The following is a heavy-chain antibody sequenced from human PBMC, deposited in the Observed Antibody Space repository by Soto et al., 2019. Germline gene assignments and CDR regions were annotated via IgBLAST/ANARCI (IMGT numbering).Heavy chain of an antibody. CDR1: GFTFSSYD. J-gene: IGHJ6*02. V-gene: IGHV3-13*01. Sequence: GGSLKLSCAASGFTFSSYDMHWVRQATGKGLEWVSAIGTAGDTYYPGSVKGRFTISRENAKNSLYLQMNSLRAGDTAVYYCARVGAYYGMDVWGQGTTVTVSS. CDR2: IGTAGDT. CDR3: ARVGAYYGMDV.